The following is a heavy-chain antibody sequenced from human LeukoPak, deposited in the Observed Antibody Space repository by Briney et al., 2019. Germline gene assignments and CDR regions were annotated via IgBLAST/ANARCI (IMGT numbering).Heavy chain of an antibody. V-gene: IGHV1-2*02. CDR1: GYTFTGYY. D-gene: IGHD4-17*01. CDR3: ARAHDYGAHFDY. CDR2: INPNSGGT. Sequence: ASVKVSCKASGYTFTGYYMHWVRQAPGQGLEWMGWINPNSGGTNYAQEFQGRVTMTRDTSISTAYMELSRLRSDDTAVYYCARAHDYGAHFDYWGQGTLVTVSS. J-gene: IGHJ4*02.